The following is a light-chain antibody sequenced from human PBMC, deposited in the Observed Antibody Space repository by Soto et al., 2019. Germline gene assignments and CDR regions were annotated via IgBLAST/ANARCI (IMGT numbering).Light chain of an antibody. J-gene: IGKJ4*01. Sequence: EIVLTQSPATRSLSPGERATLSCRASQSVSSYLAWSQQKPGQAPRLLIYDASNSDTGIPARFSGSGSGTDFALTISSLELEYFAVLYRQQRSNWLTFGGGTKVEI. CDR2: DAS. CDR3: QQRSNWLT. V-gene: IGKV3-11*01. CDR1: QSVSSY.